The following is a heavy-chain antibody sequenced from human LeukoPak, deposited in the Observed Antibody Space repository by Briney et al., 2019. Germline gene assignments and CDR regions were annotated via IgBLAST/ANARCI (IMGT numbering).Heavy chain of an antibody. CDR2: ISYSGST. V-gene: IGHV4-39*07. D-gene: IGHD7-27*01. CDR3: ASRKLGNDY. Sequence: ASETLSLTCTVSGDSISSSSFYWGWIRQPPGKGLEWIGSISYSGSTYYNPSLKSRVTISADTSQNQFSLKLSSVTAADTAVYYCASRKLGNDYWGQGTLVTVSS. CDR1: GDSISSSSFY. J-gene: IGHJ4*02.